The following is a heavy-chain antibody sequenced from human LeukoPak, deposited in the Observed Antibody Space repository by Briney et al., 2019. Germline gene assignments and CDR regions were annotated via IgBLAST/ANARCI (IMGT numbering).Heavy chain of an antibody. CDR3: ASPYSSPSNAFDI. V-gene: IGHV4-39*01. CDR2: IYYSGST. Sequence: SETLSLTCTVSGGSISSSSYYWGWIRQPPGKGLEWIGSIYYSGSTYYNPSLKSRVTISVDTSKNQFSLKLSSVTAADTAVYYCASPYSSPSNAFDIWGQGTMVTVSS. CDR1: GGSISSSSYY. J-gene: IGHJ3*02. D-gene: IGHD6-6*01.